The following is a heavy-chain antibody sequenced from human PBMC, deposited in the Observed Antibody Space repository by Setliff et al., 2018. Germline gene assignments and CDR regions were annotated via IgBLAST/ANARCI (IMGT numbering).Heavy chain of an antibody. CDR1: GYTFTSYA. CDR3: ARDTWFGELFSPRYYYYYGMDV. V-gene: IGHV1-3*01. Sequence: ASVKVSCKASGYTFTSYAMHWVRQAPGQRLERMGWINAGNGNTKYSQKFQGRVTITRDTSASTAYMELSSLRSEDTAVYYCARDTWFGELFSPRYYYYYGMDVWGQGTTVTVSS. D-gene: IGHD3-10*01. J-gene: IGHJ6*02. CDR2: INAGNGNT.